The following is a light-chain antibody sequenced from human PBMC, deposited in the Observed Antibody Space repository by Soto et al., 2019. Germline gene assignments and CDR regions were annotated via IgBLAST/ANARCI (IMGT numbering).Light chain of an antibody. CDR2: GAS. CDR3: QQYNNWPLT. J-gene: IGKJ4*01. V-gene: IGKV3-15*01. CDR1: QSVSNN. Sequence: EIVMTQSPATLSVSPGERATVPCRASQSVSNNLAWYQQKPGQAPRLLIYGASTRATGIPARFSGSGYGTEFTLTISSLQSEDFAVYYCQQYNNWPLTFGGGTKVEI.